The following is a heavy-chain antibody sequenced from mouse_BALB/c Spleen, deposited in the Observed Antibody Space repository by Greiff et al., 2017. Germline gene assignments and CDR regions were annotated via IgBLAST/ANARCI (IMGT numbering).Heavy chain of an antibody. D-gene: IGHD3-3*01. Sequence: QVQLQQPGAELVKPGASVKLSCKASGYTFTSYYMYWVKQRPGQGLEWIGEIHPNSGNTNYNEKFKGKATLTVDTSSSTAYVDLSSLTSEDSAVYYCARQLEGLDYWGQGTTLTVSS. J-gene: IGHJ2*01. V-gene: IGHV1S130*01. CDR2: IHPNSGNT. CDR1: GYTFTSYY. CDR3: ARQLEGLDY.